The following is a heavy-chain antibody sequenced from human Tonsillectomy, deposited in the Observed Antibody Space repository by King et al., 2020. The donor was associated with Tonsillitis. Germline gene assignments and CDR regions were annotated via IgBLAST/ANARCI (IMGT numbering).Heavy chain of an antibody. D-gene: IGHD3-3*01. Sequence: HVQLVESGGGVVQPGGSLRLSCAASGFTFSSYGMHWVRQAPGKGLEWVAFIRYDGSNKYYADSVKGRFTISRDNSKNTLYLQMNSLRAEDTAVYYCAKDPQGRGPEVGFDYWGQGTLVTVSS. J-gene: IGHJ4*02. V-gene: IGHV3-30*02. CDR3: AKDPQGRGPEVGFDY. CDR2: IRYDGSNK. CDR1: GFTFSSYG.